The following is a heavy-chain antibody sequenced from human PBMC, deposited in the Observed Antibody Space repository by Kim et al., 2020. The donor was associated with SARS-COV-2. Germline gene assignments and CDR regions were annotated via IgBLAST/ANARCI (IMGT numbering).Heavy chain of an antibody. CDR3: ARGLYGSGSYSY. CDR1: GGSISSGGYY. Sequence: SETLSLTCTVSGGSISSGGYYWSWIRQHPGKGLEWIGYIYYSGSTYYNPSLKSRVTISVDTSKNQFSLKLSSVTAADTAVYYCARGLYGSGSYSYWGQGTLVTVSS. D-gene: IGHD3-10*01. J-gene: IGHJ4*02. V-gene: IGHV4-31*03. CDR2: IYYSGST.